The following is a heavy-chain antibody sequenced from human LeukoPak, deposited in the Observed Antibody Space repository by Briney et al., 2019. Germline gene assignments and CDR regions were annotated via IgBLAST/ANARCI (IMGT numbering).Heavy chain of an antibody. CDR1: GGSVSSGSYY. J-gene: IGHJ3*02. CDR3: ARLYDWNYAFDI. CDR2: MYNSGST. V-gene: IGHV4-61*01. Sequence: SETLSLTCTVSGGSVSSGSYYWSWIRQPPGKGLEWIGYMYNSGSTTYNPSLKSRVTISVDTSKNQFSLKLSSVTAADTAVYYCARLYDWNYAFDIWGQGTMVTVSS. D-gene: IGHD1-7*01.